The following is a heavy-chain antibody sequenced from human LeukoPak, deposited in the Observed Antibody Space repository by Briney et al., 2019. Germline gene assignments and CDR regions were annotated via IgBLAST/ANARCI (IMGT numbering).Heavy chain of an antibody. CDR1: GGSISSGGYY. V-gene: IGHV4-31*03. CDR3: ARARSAAGNFDY. D-gene: IGHD6-13*01. Sequence: PSETLSLTCTVSGGSISSGGYYWSWTRQHPGRCLEWIGYIYYSGSTYYNPSLKSRVTISADTSKSQFSLTLSSVTAADTAVYYCARARSAAGNFDYWGQGTLVTVSS. CDR2: IYYSGST. J-gene: IGHJ4*02.